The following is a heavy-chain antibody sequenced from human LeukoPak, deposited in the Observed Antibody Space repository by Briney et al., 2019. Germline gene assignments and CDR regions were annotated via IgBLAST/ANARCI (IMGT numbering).Heavy chain of an antibody. V-gene: IGHV3-23*01. J-gene: IGHJ5*02. CDR1: GFTFSSYA. D-gene: IGHD3-22*01. CDR3: AKTPLFGMIVVDR. Sequence: QSGGSLRLSCAASGFTFSSYAMSWVRQAPGKGLEWVSAISGSGGSTYYADSVKGRFTISRDNSKNTLYLQMNSLRAEDTAVYYRAKTPLFGMIVVDRWGQGTLVTVSS. CDR2: ISGSGGST.